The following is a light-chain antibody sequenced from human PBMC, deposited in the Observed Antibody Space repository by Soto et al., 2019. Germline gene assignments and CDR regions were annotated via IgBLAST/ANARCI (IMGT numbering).Light chain of an antibody. V-gene: IGKV1-12*01. J-gene: IGKJ4*01. CDR3: QQANSSPLT. CDR1: QGISSL. CDR2: TAS. Sequence: DILMTQSPSSVSASVGDRVTITCRASQGISSLLAWYQQKPGKAPNLLIQTASSLQSGVPTRFSGSGSGTDFTLTISSLQPEDFATYYCQQANSSPLTFGGGTKVEIK.